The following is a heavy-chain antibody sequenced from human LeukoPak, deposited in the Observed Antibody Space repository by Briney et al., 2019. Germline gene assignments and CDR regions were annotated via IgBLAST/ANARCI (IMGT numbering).Heavy chain of an antibody. Sequence: SETLSLTCTVSGGSISSYFWSWIRQPPGKGLECIGYVYYSGSTNYNPSLKSRVTISVDTSKKQFSLKLSSATAADTAVYYCARELSHYFDYWGQGSLVTVSS. J-gene: IGHJ4*02. CDR2: VYYSGST. V-gene: IGHV4-59*01. D-gene: IGHD3-16*02. CDR3: ARELSHYFDY. CDR1: GGSISSYF.